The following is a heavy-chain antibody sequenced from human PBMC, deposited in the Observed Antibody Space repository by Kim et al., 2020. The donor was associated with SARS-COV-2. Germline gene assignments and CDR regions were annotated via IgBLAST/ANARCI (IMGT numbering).Heavy chain of an antibody. D-gene: IGHD1-1*01. CDR3: AAFYAYNYFDP. CDR2: LSYSGRT. CDR1: GGSLSSSISY. J-gene: IGHJ5*02. V-gene: IGHV4-39*02. Sequence: SETLSLTCSVSGGSLSSSISYWVWIRQPPGKGLEWIGSLSYSGRTYYNASLESRVTISVDTSKNRFSLNLTSVTATDTAVYYCAAFYAYNYFDPWGQGTLAT.